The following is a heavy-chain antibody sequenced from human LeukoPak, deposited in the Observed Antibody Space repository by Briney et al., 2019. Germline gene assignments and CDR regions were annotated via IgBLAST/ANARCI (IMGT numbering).Heavy chain of an antibody. J-gene: IGHJ4*02. CDR2: INPNSGGT. CDR1: GYTFTGYY. V-gene: IGHV1-2*02. CDR3: ARDLKRGYSSGRYSWGTGSSNDY. D-gene: IGHD6-19*01. Sequence: GASVKVSCKASGYTFTGYYIHWVRQAPGQGLEWMGWINPNSGGTNYAQNFQGRVTMTRDTSISTAYMELRSLRSDDTAVYYCARDLKRGYSSGRYSWGTGSSNDYWGQGTLVTVSS.